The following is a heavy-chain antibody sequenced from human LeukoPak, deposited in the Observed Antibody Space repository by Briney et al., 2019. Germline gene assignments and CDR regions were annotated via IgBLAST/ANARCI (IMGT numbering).Heavy chain of an antibody. Sequence: WGSLRLSCAASGFTFSSYGMRGVRQAPGKGLEWVAVISYDGSNKYYADSVKGRFTISRDNSKNTLYLQMNSLRAEDTAVYYCAKGSGYSSGWYFDYWGQGTLVTVSS. CDR1: GFTFSSYG. CDR3: AKGSGYSSGWYFDY. V-gene: IGHV3-30*18. D-gene: IGHD6-19*01. J-gene: IGHJ4*02. CDR2: ISYDGSNK.